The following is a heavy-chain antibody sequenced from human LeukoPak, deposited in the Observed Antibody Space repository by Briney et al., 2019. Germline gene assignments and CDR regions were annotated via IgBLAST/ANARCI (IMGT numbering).Heavy chain of an antibody. J-gene: IGHJ4*02. CDR3: ARGVYGDYPINPFDY. CDR2: INPSGGST. CDR1: GYTFTSYY. V-gene: IGHV1-46*01. Sequence: GASVKVSCKASGYTFTSYYMHWVRQAPGQGLEWMGIINPSGGSTSYAQKFQGRVTMTRDTSTSTVYMEQSSLRSEDTAVYYCARGVYGDYPINPFDYWGQGTLVTVSS. D-gene: IGHD4-17*01.